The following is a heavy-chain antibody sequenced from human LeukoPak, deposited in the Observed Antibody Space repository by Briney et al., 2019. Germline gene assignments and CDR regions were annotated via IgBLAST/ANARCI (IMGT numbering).Heavy chain of an antibody. V-gene: IGHV3-7*03. CDR1: GFTVSSNY. Sequence: GGSLRLSCAASGFTVSSNYMSWVRQAPGKGLEWVANIKQDGSEKNYVDSVKGRFIISRDNAKNSLYLQMNTLRADDTAVYYCARDGFGTGSNWGQGTLVTVSS. CDR3: ARDGFGTGSN. J-gene: IGHJ4*02. CDR2: IKQDGSEK. D-gene: IGHD3-16*01.